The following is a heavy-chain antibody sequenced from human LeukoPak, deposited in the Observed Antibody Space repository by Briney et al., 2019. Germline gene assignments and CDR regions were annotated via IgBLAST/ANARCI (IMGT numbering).Heavy chain of an antibody. V-gene: IGHV4-59*01. CDR3: ARDQYGDYDFDY. CDR2: TYYNGST. J-gene: IGHJ4*02. Sequence: SETLSLTCTVSGGSISSDYWIWIRQPPGKGLEYIGYTYYNGSTNYNPSLKSRVTISVDTSKNQFSLKLSSVTAADTAVYYCARDQYGDYDFDYWGQGTLVTVSS. CDR1: GGSISSDY. D-gene: IGHD4-17*01.